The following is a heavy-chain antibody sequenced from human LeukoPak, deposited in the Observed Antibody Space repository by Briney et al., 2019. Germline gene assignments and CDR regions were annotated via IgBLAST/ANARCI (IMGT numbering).Heavy chain of an antibody. Sequence: SETLSLTCTVSGGSISSTSYYWGWIRQPPGKGLEWIGSIYYSGSTYYNPSLKSRLTISVDTSKNQFSLKLSSVTAADTALYYCARLHFYGVFDSWGQGALVTVSS. CDR1: GGSISSTSYY. V-gene: IGHV4-39*01. CDR3: ARLHFYGVFDS. D-gene: IGHD4-17*01. J-gene: IGHJ4*02. CDR2: IYYSGST.